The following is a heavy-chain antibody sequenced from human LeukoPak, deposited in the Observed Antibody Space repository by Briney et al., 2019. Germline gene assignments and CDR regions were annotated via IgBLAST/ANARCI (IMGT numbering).Heavy chain of an antibody. D-gene: IGHD3-9*01. CDR2: IYSGGST. Sequence: PGGSLRLSCAASGFTVSSNYMSWVRQAPGKGLEWVSVIYSGGSTYYADFVKGRFTISRDNSKNTLYLQMNSLRAEDTAVYYCARGPVNFPFDYWGQGTLVTVSS. J-gene: IGHJ4*02. CDR1: GFTVSSNY. CDR3: ARGPVNFPFDY. V-gene: IGHV3-66*01.